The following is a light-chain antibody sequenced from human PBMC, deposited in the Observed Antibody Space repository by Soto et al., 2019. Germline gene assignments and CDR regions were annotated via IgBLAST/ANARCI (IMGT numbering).Light chain of an antibody. CDR3: QQSYRIPIT. V-gene: IGKV1-39*01. Sequence: DIQMTQSPSSLSASVGDRVTITCRSSQNINVNLNWYQQKPGKAPKLLIYLATRLQSGVPSRFSGGGSGTEFTLTISSLQLEDFATYYCQQSYRIPITFGQGTRLETK. CDR1: QNINVN. J-gene: IGKJ5*01. CDR2: LAT.